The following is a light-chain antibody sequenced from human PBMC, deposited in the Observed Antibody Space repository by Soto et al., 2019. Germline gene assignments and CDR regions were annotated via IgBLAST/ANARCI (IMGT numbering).Light chain of an antibody. CDR3: QQSNNYWT. V-gene: IGKV1-5*03. Sequence: DIQMTQSPSTLSASVGDRVTITCRASQSVNTWLAWYQHKPGKAPKLLIYKASNLESGVPSRFSGRGSGTEFTLTISSLPPDDFATDSCQQSNNYWTFGQGTKVEIK. J-gene: IGKJ1*01. CDR1: QSVNTW. CDR2: KAS.